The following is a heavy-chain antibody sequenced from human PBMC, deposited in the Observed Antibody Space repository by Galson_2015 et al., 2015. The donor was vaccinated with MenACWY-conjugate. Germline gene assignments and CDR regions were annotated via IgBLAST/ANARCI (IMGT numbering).Heavy chain of an antibody. CDR1: GFTFSTHW. D-gene: IGHD2-2*01. V-gene: IGHV3-7*01. CDR3: AQYCSSTSCYAGKGA. Sequence: SLRLSCAASGFTFSTHWMGWVRQAPGKGLEWVANIKQDGSAKYYVDSVKGRFTISRDNAKNTLYLQMNSLRAEDTAVYYCAQYCSSTSCYAGKGAWGQGTLVTVSS. J-gene: IGHJ5*02. CDR2: IKQDGSAK.